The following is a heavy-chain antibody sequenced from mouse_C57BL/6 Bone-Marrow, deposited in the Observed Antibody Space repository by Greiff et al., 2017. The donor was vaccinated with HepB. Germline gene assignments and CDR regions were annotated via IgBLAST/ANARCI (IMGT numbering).Heavy chain of an antibody. CDR3: ARYADYYGSSPHYFDY. D-gene: IGHD1-1*01. CDR2: ISYSGST. Sequence: VQLQQSGPGLAKPSQTLSLTCSVTGYSITSDYWNWIRKFPGNKLEYMGYISYSGSTYYNPSLKSRISITRDTSKNQYYLQLNSVTTEDTATYYCARYADYYGSSPHYFDYWGQGTTLTVSS. J-gene: IGHJ2*01. V-gene: IGHV3-8*01. CDR1: GYSITSDY.